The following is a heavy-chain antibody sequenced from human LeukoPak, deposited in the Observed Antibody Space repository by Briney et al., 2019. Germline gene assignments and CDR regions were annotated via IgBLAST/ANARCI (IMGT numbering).Heavy chain of an antibody. CDR2: INHSGST. Sequence: SETLSLTCTVFGSMSNHFWSWIRQPPGKGLEWIGEINHSGSTNYNPSLKSRVTISVDTSKNQFSLKLSSVTAADTAVYYCARMGLILWFGELLRSGNWFDPWGQGTLVTVSS. CDR3: ARMGLILWFGELLRSGNWFDP. D-gene: IGHD3-10*01. V-gene: IGHV4-34*01. CDR1: GSMSNHF. J-gene: IGHJ5*02.